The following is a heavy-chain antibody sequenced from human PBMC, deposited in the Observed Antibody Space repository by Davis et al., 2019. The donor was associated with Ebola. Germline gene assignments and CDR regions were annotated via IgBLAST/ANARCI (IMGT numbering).Heavy chain of an antibody. J-gene: IGHJ6*02. CDR3: ARVEYDFWSGYYSHYYYYGMDV. V-gene: IGHV3-23*01. Sequence: GGSLRLSCAASGFTFSIYAMSWVRQAPGKGLEWVSAISGSGGSTYYADSVKGRFTISRDNSKNSLYLQMNSLRAEDTAVYYCARVEYDFWSGYYSHYYYYGMDVWGQGTTVTVSS. CDR1: GFTFSIYA. CDR2: ISGSGGST. D-gene: IGHD3-3*01.